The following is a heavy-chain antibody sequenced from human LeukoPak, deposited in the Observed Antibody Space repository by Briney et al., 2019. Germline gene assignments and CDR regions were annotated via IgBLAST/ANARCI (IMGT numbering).Heavy chain of an antibody. J-gene: IGHJ4*02. CDR1: GYTFINYW. CDR3: ARRGYCSSTSCYASFAFDY. Sequence: GESLKISCKGSGYTFINYWIGWVRQMPGEGLEWMGIIYPGDFDTRYSPSFQGQVTISADKSISTAYLQWSSLKASDTAMYYCARRGYCSSTSCYASFAFDYWGQGTPVTVSS. D-gene: IGHD2-2*01. CDR2: IYPGDFDT. V-gene: IGHV5-51*01.